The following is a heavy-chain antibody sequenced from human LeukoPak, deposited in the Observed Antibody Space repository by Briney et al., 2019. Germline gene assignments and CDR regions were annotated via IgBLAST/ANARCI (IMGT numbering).Heavy chain of an antibody. V-gene: IGHV4-30-4*01. CDR1: GGSISSGDYY. J-gene: IGHJ4*02. CDR2: IYYSGST. CDR3: ARVPCDILTGYYNGFDY. Sequence: SQTLSLTCTVSGGSISSGDYYWSWIRQPPGKGLEWIGYIYYSGSTYYNPSLKSRVTISVDTSKNQFSLKLSSVTAADTAVYYCARVPCDILTGYYNGFDYWGQGTLVTVSS. D-gene: IGHD3-9*01.